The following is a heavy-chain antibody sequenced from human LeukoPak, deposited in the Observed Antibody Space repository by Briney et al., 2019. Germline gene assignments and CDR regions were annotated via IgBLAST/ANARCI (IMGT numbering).Heavy chain of an antibody. Sequence: GGSLRLSCAASGFTFDDYGMSWVRQAPGKGLEWVSFIDWIGGSTGYADSVKGRFTISKDNAKNSLYLQMKSLRAEDSAVYYCARAQGATIDAFDSWGQGTMVTVSS. D-gene: IGHD1-26*01. V-gene: IGHV3-20*04. J-gene: IGHJ3*02. CDR2: IDWIGGST. CDR3: ARAQGATIDAFDS. CDR1: GFTFDDYG.